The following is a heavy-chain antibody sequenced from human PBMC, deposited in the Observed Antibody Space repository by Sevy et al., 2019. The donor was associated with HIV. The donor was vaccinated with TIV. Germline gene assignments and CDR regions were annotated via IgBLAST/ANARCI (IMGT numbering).Heavy chain of an antibody. CDR3: AKESGSDWYFDY. V-gene: IGHV3-33*06. CDR1: GFTFSRNG. CDR2: IFYDGNYK. J-gene: IGHJ4*02. Sequence: GRSLRLSCAASGFTFSRNGMHWVRQAPGKGLEWVAGIFYDGNYKYYADSVKGRFSISRDNSENTLYVQMDSLRVEDTAVYYCAKESGSDWYFDYWGQGTLVTVSS. D-gene: IGHD2-21*01.